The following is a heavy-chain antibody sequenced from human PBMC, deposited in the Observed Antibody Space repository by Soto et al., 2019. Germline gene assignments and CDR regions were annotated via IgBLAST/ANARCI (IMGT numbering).Heavy chain of an antibody. CDR1: GGTFSSYA. D-gene: IGHD2-15*01. Sequence: QVQLVQSGAEVKKPGSSVKVSCKASGGTFSSYAISWVRQAPGQGLEWMGGIIPIFGTANYAQKFQGRVTITADKSTSTAYMELSSLRSEDTAVYYCARREDDCSGGSCYGLWFDPCGQGTLVTVSS. CDR2: IIPIFGTA. V-gene: IGHV1-69*06. J-gene: IGHJ5*02. CDR3: ARREDDCSGGSCYGLWFDP.